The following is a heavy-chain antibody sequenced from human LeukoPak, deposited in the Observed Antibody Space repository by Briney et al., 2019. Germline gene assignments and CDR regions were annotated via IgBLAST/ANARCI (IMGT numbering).Heavy chain of an antibody. CDR2: MNPNSGNT. Sequence: ASVKVSCKASGYTFTGYYMHWVRQAPGQGLEWMGWMNPNSGNTGYAQKFQGRVTITRNTSITTAYMELSSLKSQDTAVYYCARADSPGASYHYWGQGTLVTVSS. D-gene: IGHD1-26*01. V-gene: IGHV1-8*03. CDR1: GYTFTGYY. CDR3: ARADSPGASYHY. J-gene: IGHJ4*02.